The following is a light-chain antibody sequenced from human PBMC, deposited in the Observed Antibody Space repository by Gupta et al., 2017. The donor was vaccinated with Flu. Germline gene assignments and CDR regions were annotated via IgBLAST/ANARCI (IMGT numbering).Light chain of an antibody. V-gene: IGLV2-11*01. CDR1: SNDVGGSNR. Sequence: QSAPTQPRSASGSPGQSVTISCTGSSNDVGGSNRVPWYQQRPGKAPKLILYDVTERPSGVPDRFAGSKSGNTASLTIPGLQAGDEAYYYCSSHAGRVTGVFGTGTTVTVL. CDR2: DVT. CDR3: SSHAGRVTGV. J-gene: IGLJ1*01.